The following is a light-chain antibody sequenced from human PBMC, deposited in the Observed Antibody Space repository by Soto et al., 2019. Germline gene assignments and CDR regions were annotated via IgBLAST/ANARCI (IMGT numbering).Light chain of an antibody. CDR3: QQYATSLGT. CDR1: QSVDTNY. Sequence: EIVMTQSPSTLSVSPGERATLSFRASQSVDTNYLAWYQQKPGQAPRLLIYGASSRATGIPDRFRGSGSGTDFTLTITRLEPEDFVVYYCQQYATSLGTFGQGTKVDI. V-gene: IGKV3-20*01. CDR2: GAS. J-gene: IGKJ1*01.